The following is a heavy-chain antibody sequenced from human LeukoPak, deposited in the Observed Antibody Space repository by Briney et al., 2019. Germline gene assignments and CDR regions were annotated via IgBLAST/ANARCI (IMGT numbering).Heavy chain of an antibody. Sequence: ASVKVSCKASGYTFTSYDINWVRQATGQGLEWMGWMNPNSGKTGYAQKFQGRVTITRNASISTAYVELSSLRSEDTAVYYCAREANCYDSSGYPYDAFDIWGQGTMVTVSS. CDR1: GYTFTSYD. J-gene: IGHJ3*02. V-gene: IGHV1-8*03. CDR3: AREANCYDSSGYPYDAFDI. CDR2: MNPNSGKT. D-gene: IGHD3-22*01.